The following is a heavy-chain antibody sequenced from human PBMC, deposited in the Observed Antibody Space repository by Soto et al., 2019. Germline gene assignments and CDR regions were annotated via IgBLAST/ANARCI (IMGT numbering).Heavy chain of an antibody. J-gene: IGHJ4*02. CDR1: GGSISSGDYY. CDR2: IYYSGTT. CDR3: ARHFSVDYFDY. Sequence: SETLSLTCTVSGGSISSGDYYWSWIRQPPGKGLEWIGYIYYSGTTYYNPSLKSRVTISVDRSKNQFSLKLSSVTAADTAVYYCARHFSVDYFDYWGQGALVTVSS. V-gene: IGHV4-39*01.